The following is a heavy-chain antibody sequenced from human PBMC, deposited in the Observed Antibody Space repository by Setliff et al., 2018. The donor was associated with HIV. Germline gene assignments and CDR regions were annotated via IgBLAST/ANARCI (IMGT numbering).Heavy chain of an antibody. V-gene: IGHV4-39*02. Sequence: LSLTCTVSGASILSSGGHFWGWIRQPPGRGLEWLATVYFLGNTYLNPSLKGRVAVSVDTSKIHFSLRVTSVTAADTAVYYCARAPANYHDSSGFYFGGDYYFDFWGQGTLVTVSS. CDR2: VYFLGNT. J-gene: IGHJ4*02. CDR3: ARAPANYHDSSGFYFGGDYYFDF. D-gene: IGHD3-22*01. CDR1: GASILSSGGHF.